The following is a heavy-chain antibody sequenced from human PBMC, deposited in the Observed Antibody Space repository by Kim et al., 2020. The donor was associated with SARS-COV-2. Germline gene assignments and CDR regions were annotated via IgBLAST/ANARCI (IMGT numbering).Heavy chain of an antibody. J-gene: IGHJ3*02. Sequence: ASVKVSCKASGYTFTGYYMHWVRQAPGQGLEWMGWINPNSGDTNYAQKFQGRVTMTRDTSINTAYMELSRLRSDDTAVYYCARDDIGSRDNAFDIWGQGTMVTVSS. D-gene: IGHD1-26*01. CDR3: ARDDIGSRDNAFDI. CDR1: GYTFTGYY. CDR2: INPNSGDT. V-gene: IGHV1-2*02.